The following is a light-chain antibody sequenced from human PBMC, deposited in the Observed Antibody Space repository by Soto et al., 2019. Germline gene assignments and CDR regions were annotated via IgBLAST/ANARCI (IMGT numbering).Light chain of an antibody. J-gene: IGKJ4*01. V-gene: IGKV3-15*01. CDR1: QSVGSK. CDR3: QQYNNRPPLT. CDR2: GAS. Sequence: EIVMTQSPATLSVSPGERATLSCRASQSVGSKLDWYQQKPGQAHRLLIYGASTRDTGIPARFSGSGSGTEFSLTISSLQSEDFAVYYCQQYNNRPPLTFGGGTKVEIK.